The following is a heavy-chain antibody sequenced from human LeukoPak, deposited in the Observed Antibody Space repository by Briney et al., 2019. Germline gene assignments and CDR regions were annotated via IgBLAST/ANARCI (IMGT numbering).Heavy chain of an antibody. D-gene: IGHD6-19*01. V-gene: IGHV4-39*01. CDR2: IYYSGTT. Sequence: PSETLSLTCTVSGGSISSSSYYWGWIRQPPGRGLEWIGSIYYSGTTYYNPSLKSRVTISVDTSKNQFSLKLSSVTAADTAVYYCARPYSSGWYPFDYWGQGTLLTVSS. CDR1: GGSISSSSYY. CDR3: ARPYSSGWYPFDY. J-gene: IGHJ4*02.